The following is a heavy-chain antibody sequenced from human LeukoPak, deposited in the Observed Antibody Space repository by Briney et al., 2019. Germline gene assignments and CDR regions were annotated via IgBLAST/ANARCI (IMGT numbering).Heavy chain of an antibody. CDR1: GFTLSSYA. Sequence: GRSLRLSCAASGFTLSSYAMHWVRQAPGKGLEWVAVTSYDGSNEYYADSVKGRFTISRDNSKNTLFLQMNSLRAEDTAVYYCARDFFYDSSGKIDYWGQGTLVTVSS. D-gene: IGHD3-22*01. CDR2: TSYDGSNE. V-gene: IGHV3-30*04. J-gene: IGHJ4*02. CDR3: ARDFFYDSSGKIDY.